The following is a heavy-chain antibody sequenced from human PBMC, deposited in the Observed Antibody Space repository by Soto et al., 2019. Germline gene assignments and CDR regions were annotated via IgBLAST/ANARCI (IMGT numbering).Heavy chain of an antibody. Sequence: QVQLQESGPGLVKPSQTLSLTCTVSGGSISSGGYYWSWIRQHPGKGLEWIGFIYYSGSTYYNPSIKRRVTISVDTSKNQLSLELSSVTAAGPAVYYCARGVLHWGQGALVTVSS. CDR3: ARGVLH. CDR2: IYYSGST. V-gene: IGHV4-31*03. CDR1: GGSISSGGYY. D-gene: IGHD3-16*01. J-gene: IGHJ4*02.